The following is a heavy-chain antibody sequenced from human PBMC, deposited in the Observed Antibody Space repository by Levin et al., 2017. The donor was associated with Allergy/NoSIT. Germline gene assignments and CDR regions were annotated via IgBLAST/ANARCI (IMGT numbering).Heavy chain of an antibody. CDR2: ISYDGSNK. CDR1: GFTFSSYG. V-gene: IGHV3-30*18. D-gene: IGHD6-13*01. Sequence: GGSLRLSCAASGFTFSSYGMHWVRQAPGKGLEWVAVISYDGSNKYYADSVKGRFTISRDNSKNTLYLQMNSLRAEDTAVYYCAKDSLLWQQLTYYGMDVWGQGTTVTVSS. J-gene: IGHJ6*02. CDR3: AKDSLLWQQLTYYGMDV.